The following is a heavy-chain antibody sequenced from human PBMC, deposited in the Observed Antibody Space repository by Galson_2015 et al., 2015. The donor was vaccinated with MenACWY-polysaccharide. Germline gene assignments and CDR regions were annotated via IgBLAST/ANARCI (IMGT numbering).Heavy chain of an antibody. CDR2: IYYSGST. D-gene: IGHD1-26*01. V-gene: IGHV4-61*10. CDR3: AREPTYSGSFGWFDP. J-gene: IGHJ5*02. CDR1: GGSVNTGDSY. Sequence: SETLSLTCTVSGGSVNTGDSYWCWIRQPAGKGLEWIGCIYYSGSTKYSPSLKSRVTISLDRSKNQFSLRLNSVTAADTAMYYCAREPTYSGSFGWFDPWGQGTLVTVSS.